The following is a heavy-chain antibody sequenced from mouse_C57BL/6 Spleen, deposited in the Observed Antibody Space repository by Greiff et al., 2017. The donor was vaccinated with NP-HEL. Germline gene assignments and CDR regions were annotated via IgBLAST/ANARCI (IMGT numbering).Heavy chain of an antibody. CDR1: GYTFTSYW. J-gene: IGHJ2*01. Sequence: QVQLKQPGAELVMPGASVKLSCKASGYTFTSYWMHWVKQRPGQGLEWIGEIDPSDSYTNYNQKFKGKSTLTVDKSSSTAYMQLSSLTSEDSAVYYCARGNGVDYWGQGTTLTVSS. CDR3: ARGNGVDY. V-gene: IGHV1-69*01. D-gene: IGHD1-1*02. CDR2: IDPSDSYT.